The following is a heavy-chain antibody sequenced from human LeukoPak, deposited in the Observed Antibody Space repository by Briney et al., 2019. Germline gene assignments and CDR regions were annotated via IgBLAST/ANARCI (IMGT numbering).Heavy chain of an antibody. D-gene: IGHD4-17*01. Sequence: GGSLRLSCAASGFTFSSYAMSWVRQAPGKGLEWVSAISGSGGSTYYADSVKGRFTISRDNSKNTLYLQMNSLRAEDTAVYYCARSNNGYGDQPFDYWGQGTLVTVSS. V-gene: IGHV3-23*01. CDR2: ISGSGGST. CDR1: GFTFSSYA. J-gene: IGHJ4*02. CDR3: ARSNNGYGDQPFDY.